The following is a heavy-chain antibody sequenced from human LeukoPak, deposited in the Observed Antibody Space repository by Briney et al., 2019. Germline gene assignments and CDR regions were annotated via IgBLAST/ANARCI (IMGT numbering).Heavy chain of an antibody. CDR3: AREDSSDRRGLDS. Sequence: PSETLSLTCTVSGGSIDTYYWNWIRQPPGKGLEWIGYVFHTGSTNYNPSLKSRVTISVDTSKNQFSLTLTSVTAADTAVYYCAREDSSDRRGLDSWGQGILITVSS. V-gene: IGHV4-59*12. J-gene: IGHJ5*01. CDR1: GGSIDTYY. D-gene: IGHD1-14*01. CDR2: VFHTGST.